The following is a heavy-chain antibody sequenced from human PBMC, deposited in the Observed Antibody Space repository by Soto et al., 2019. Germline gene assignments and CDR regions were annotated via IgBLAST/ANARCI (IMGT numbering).Heavy chain of an antibody. Sequence: QMQLVESGGGAVQPGRSLRLSCAASGFSFSNHGMHWVRQAPGKGLDWVADISHGGSDTWYADSVEGRFTISRDNSKNTGYLQMDGLRSEETAIYYRLSGEGRYGPDTRFDYWGQGTLVTVSS. CDR1: GFSFSNHG. J-gene: IGHJ4*02. CDR2: ISHGGSDT. CDR3: LSGEGRYGPDTRFDY. D-gene: IGHD3-10*01. V-gene: IGHV3-30*03.